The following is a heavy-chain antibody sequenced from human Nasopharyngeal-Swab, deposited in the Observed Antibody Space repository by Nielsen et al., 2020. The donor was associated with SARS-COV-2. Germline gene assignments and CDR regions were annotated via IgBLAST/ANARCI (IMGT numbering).Heavy chain of an antibody. V-gene: IGHV4-34*01. CDR2: INHSGST. J-gene: IGHJ3*02. CDR3: AIEGYCSSTSCSFDDAFDI. Sequence: SQTLSLTCAVYGGSFSGYYWSWIRQPPGKGLEWIGEINHSGSTNYNPSLKSRVTISVDTSKNQFSLKLSSVTAADTAVYYCAIEGYCSSTSCSFDDAFDIWGKGTMVTVSS. D-gene: IGHD2-2*01. CDR1: GGSFSGYY.